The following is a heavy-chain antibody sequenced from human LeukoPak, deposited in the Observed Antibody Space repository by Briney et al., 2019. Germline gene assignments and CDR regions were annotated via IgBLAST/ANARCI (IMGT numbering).Heavy chain of an antibody. CDR1: GCTFSSYA. J-gene: IGHJ4*02. V-gene: IGHV1-69*13. CDR3: ARDERYYYGSGSYLNSGSFDY. D-gene: IGHD3-10*01. Sequence: GASVKVSCKASGCTFSSYAISWVRQAPGQGLEWMGGIIPIFGTANYAQKFQGRVTITADESTSTAYMELSSLRSEDTAVYYCARDERYYYGSGSYLNSGSFDYWGQGTLVTVSS. CDR2: IIPIFGTA.